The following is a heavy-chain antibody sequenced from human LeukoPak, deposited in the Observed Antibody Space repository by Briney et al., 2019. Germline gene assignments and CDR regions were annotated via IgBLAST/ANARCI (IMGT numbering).Heavy chain of an antibody. CDR2: IYYSGST. CDR3: ARGPLAQGQPFAY. Sequence: SETLSLTCTVSGGSVSSGNYYWSWLRQPPGKGLEWVGYIYYSGSTNYNPSLKSRVTISVDTSNNQFSLRLSSVTTADTAVYYCARGPLAQGQPFAYWGQGTLVTVSS. V-gene: IGHV4-61*01. J-gene: IGHJ4*02. CDR1: GGSVSSGNYY.